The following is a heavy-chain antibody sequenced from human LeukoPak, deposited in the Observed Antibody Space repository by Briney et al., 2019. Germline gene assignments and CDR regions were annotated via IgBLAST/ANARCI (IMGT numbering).Heavy chain of an antibody. CDR3: ARDQAGRHSDY. Sequence: GGSLRLSCAASGFTFSSYEMNWVRQAPGKGLEWVSYISSSGSTIYYADSVKGRFTISRDNAKNSLYLQMNSLKAEDSAVYYCARDQAGRHSDYWGQGTLVTVSS. J-gene: IGHJ4*02. CDR2: ISSSGSTI. D-gene: IGHD6-13*01. CDR1: GFTFSSYE. V-gene: IGHV3-48*03.